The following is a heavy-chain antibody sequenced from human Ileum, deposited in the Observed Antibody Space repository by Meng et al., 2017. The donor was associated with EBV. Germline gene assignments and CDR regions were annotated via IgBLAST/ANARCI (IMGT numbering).Heavy chain of an antibody. Sequence: QVQLQESGPGLGKPSQTLSLPCTVSCGSISSGDYYWSWIRQPPGKGLEWIGYIYYSGSTYYNPSLKSRVTISVDTSKNQFSLKLSSVTAADTAVYYCARGYYDSSGYGYWYFDLWGRGTLVTVSS. CDR2: IYYSGST. CDR3: ARGYYDSSGYGYWYFDL. J-gene: IGHJ2*01. V-gene: IGHV4-30-4*01. D-gene: IGHD3-22*01. CDR1: CGSISSGDYY.